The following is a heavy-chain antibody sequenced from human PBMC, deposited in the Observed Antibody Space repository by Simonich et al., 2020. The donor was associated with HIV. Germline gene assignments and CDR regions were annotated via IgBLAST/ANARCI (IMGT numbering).Heavy chain of an antibody. V-gene: IGHV1-3*01. D-gene: IGHD4-4*01. CDR1: GYTFTNYA. Sequence: QVQLVQSGAEVKKPGASVKVSCKTSGYTFTNYAMHWVRKAPGQRLECMGWINAANVNTKYSQKFHGRVTITRDTSASTAYMELSSLRSEDTAVYYCARLGVTPYYYYAMDVWGQGTTVTVSS. J-gene: IGHJ6*02. CDR2: INAANVNT. CDR3: ARLGVTPYYYYAMDV.